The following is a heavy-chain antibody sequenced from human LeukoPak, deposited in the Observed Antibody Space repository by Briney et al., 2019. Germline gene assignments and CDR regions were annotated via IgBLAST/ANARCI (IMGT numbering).Heavy chain of an antibody. CDR2: IYYSGST. CDR3: ARAVLIAVAGVMRFDP. V-gene: IGHV4-39*07. Sequence: PSETLSLTCTVSGGSISSSSYYWGWIRQPPGKGLEWIGSIYYSGSTYYNPSLKSRVTISVDTSKNQFSLKLSSVTAADTAVYYCARAVLIAVAGVMRFDPWGQGTLVTVSS. D-gene: IGHD6-19*01. CDR1: GGSISSSSYY. J-gene: IGHJ5*02.